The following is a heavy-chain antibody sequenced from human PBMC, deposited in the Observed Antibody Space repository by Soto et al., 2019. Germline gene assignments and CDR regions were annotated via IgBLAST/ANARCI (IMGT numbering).Heavy chain of an antibody. CDR2: IIPIFGTA. D-gene: IGHD3-10*01. J-gene: IGHJ6*02. CDR1: GGTFSSYA. Sequence: VKVSCKASGGTFSSYAISWVRQAPGQGLEWMGGIIPIFGTANYAQKFQGRVTITADESTSTAYMELSSLRSEDTAVYYCASLDFFVSGSYYNENYYYGMDVWGQGTTVTVSS. CDR3: ASLDFFVSGSYYNENYYYGMDV. V-gene: IGHV1-69*13.